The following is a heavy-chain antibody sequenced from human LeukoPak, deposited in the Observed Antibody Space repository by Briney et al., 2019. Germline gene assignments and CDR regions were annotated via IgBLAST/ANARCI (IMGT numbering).Heavy chain of an antibody. CDR2: ISSSSSTI. D-gene: IGHD1-26*01. CDR1: GFTFSSYS. CDR3: ARVGELDY. Sequence: GRSLRLSCAASGFTFSSYSMNWVRQAPGKGLEWVSYISSSSSTIYYADSVKGRFTISRDNAQNSVYLQMNSLRDEDTAVYYCARVGELDYWGQGTLVTVSS. J-gene: IGHJ4*02. V-gene: IGHV3-48*02.